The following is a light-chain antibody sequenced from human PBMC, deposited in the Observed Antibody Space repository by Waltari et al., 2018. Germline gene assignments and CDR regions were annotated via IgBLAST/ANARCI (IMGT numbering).Light chain of an antibody. CDR3: MQGIHRPWT. CDR2: KVS. V-gene: IGKV2-30*01. CDR1: QSLVSSDGNTY. Sequence: DVVMTQSPLPLSVTLGQPASISCRSSQSLVSSDGNTYFNWFHQRPGQSPRRLFYKVSNRDSGVPDRFSGSGSGTDFTLTISRVEAEDVGVYYCMQGIHRPWTFGQGTKVEIK. J-gene: IGKJ1*01.